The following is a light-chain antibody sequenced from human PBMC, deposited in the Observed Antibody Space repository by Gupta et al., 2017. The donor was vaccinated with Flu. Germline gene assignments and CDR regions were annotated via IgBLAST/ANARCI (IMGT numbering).Light chain of an antibody. CDR2: AVS. Sequence: DIQLTQSPSFLAASVGDRVAMTCRASQDISPSLAWYQQKAGEGPKLLIYAVSTLHTGVPSRFSGSGSGTEFTLTISSLQPEDFGIYYCQQGDRYPVTFGGGTKVEIK. CDR1: QDISPS. V-gene: IGKV1-9*01. J-gene: IGKJ4*01. CDR3: QQGDRYPVT.